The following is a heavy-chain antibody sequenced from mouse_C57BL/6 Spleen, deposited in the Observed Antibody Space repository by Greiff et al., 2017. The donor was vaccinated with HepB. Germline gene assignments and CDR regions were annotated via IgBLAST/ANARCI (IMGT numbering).Heavy chain of an antibody. CDR3: ARSRDWYFDV. Sequence: VQLKESGPELVKPGASVKISCKASGYSFTGYYMNWVKQSPEKSLEWIGEINPSTGGTTYNQKFKAKATLTVDKSSSTAYMQLKSLTSEDSAVYYCARSRDWYFDVWGTGTTVTVSS. V-gene: IGHV1-42*01. J-gene: IGHJ1*03. CDR2: INPSTGGT. CDR1: GYSFTGYY.